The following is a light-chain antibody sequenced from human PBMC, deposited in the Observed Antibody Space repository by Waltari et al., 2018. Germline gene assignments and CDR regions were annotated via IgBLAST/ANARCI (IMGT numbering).Light chain of an antibody. V-gene: IGLV1-44*01. J-gene: IGLJ3*02. Sequence: QSVLTQPPSASGTPGQRVTISCSGGRSNVGSTAVHWYQQVPGTAPKLLIYSNYHRPPGVPERFSASQSGTSASLAISGLQSDDEADYYCAAWDDNLNGQVFGGGTKLTVL. CDR3: AAWDDNLNGQV. CDR1: RSNVGSTA. CDR2: SNY.